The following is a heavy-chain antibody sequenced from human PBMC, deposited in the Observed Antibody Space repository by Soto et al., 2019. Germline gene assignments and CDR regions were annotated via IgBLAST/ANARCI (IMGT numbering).Heavy chain of an antibody. CDR3: ARVYGDYLDY. CDR1: DGSISSYY. CDR2: IYYSGGT. D-gene: IGHD4-17*01. J-gene: IGHJ4*02. V-gene: IGHV4-59*01. Sequence: SETLSLTCTVSDGSISSYYWCWFRQPPGKGLEWIGYIYYSGGTNYNPSLKSRVTISVDTSKNQFSLKLSSVTAADTAVYYCARVYGDYLDYWGQGTLVTVSS.